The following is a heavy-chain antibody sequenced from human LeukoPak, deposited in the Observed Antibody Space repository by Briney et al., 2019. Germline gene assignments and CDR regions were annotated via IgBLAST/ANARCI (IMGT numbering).Heavy chain of an antibody. J-gene: IGHJ4*02. CDR3: AREKIIRYFDWLHNYYFDY. V-gene: IGHV3-30*03. CDR2: ISYDGSNK. Sequence: PGRSLRLSCAASGFTFSSYGMHWVRQAPGKGLEWVAVISYDGSNKYYADSVKGRFTISRDNSKNTLYLQMNSLRAKDTAVYYCAREKIIRYFDWLHNYYFDYWGQGTLVTVSS. CDR1: GFTFSSYG. D-gene: IGHD3-9*01.